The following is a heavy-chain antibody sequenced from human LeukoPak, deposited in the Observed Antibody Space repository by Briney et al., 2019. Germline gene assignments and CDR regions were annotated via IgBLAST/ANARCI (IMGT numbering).Heavy chain of an antibody. D-gene: IGHD6-13*01. CDR1: GDSVSSNSAA. Sequence: SQTLSLTCAISGDSVSSNSAAWNWIRQSPSRGLEWLGRTYYRSKWYNDYAVSVKSRITINPARSKNQFSLHLNSVTPEDTAVYYCAGDLPAAGNYFYFWGQGTLVTVSS. J-gene: IGHJ4*02. CDR2: TYYRSKWYN. V-gene: IGHV6-1*01. CDR3: AGDLPAAGNYFYF.